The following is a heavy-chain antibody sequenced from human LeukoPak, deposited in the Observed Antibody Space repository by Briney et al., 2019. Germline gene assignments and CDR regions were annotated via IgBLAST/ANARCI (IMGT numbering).Heavy chain of an antibody. CDR2: INPNSGGT. CDR1: GYIFTDYY. D-gene: IGHD6-19*01. Sequence: ASVKVSCKASGYIFTDYYMHWVRQAPGQELGWMGRINPNSGGTNYAQKFQGRVTMTRDTSITTAYMELSSLRSDDTAVYYCAPRRVAADKGFDYWGQGTLVTVSS. J-gene: IGHJ4*02. V-gene: IGHV1/OR15-1*04. CDR3: APRRVAADKGFDY.